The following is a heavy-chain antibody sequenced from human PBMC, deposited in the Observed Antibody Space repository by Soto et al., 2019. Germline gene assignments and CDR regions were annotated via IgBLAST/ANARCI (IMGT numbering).Heavy chain of an antibody. D-gene: IGHD2-2*02. Sequence: LXLTCTVSRGSISSYYWSWIRQPAWKGLEWIGRIYTSGSTNYNPSLKSRVTMSVDTSKNQFSLKLSSVTAADTAVYYCARDSWDCSSTSCYRGGYFDYWGQGTLVTVSS. CDR2: IYTSGST. CDR3: ARDSWDCSSTSCYRGGYFDY. CDR1: RGSISSYY. V-gene: IGHV4-4*07. J-gene: IGHJ4*02.